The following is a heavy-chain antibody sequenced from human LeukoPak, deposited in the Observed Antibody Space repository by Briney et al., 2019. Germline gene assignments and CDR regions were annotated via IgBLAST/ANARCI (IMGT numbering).Heavy chain of an antibody. CDR3: VRGNRDGFYFGD. Sequence: PGGSLRLSCAASGFTFNSYSMNWVRQAPGKGLEWVSFITSGSGMINYADSVKGRFTISRDNARNTVYLQMNGLSPEDTGTYYCVRGNRDGFYFGDWGQGTPVTVSS. CDR1: GFTFNSYS. J-gene: IGHJ4*02. D-gene: IGHD2-21*01. V-gene: IGHV3-48*04. CDR2: ITSGSGMI.